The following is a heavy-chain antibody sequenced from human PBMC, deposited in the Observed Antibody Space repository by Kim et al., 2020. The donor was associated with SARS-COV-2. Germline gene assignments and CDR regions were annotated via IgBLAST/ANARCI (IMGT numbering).Heavy chain of an antibody. D-gene: IGHD3-10*01. J-gene: IGHJ4*02. V-gene: IGHV3-9*01. Sequence: GGSLRLSCAASGFTFDDYAMHWVRQVPGRGLEWVSGVTWNSGIKGYADSVKGRFTISRDNAKNSLYLQMNSLRAEETALYYCAKDRGPAYYGSVDYWGQGTLVTVSS. CDR2: VTWNSGIK. CDR1: GFTFDDYA. CDR3: AKDRGPAYYGSVDY.